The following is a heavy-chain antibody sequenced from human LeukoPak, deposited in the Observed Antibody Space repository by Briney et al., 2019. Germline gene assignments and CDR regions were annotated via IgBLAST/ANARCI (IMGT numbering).Heavy chain of an antibody. CDR2: ISSSSSTI. CDR3: AREEDMYSSSWIGS. D-gene: IGHD6-13*01. V-gene: IGHV3-48*01. J-gene: IGHJ4*02. CDR1: GFTFSSYS. Sequence: GGSLRLSCAASGFTFSSYSMNWVRQAPGKGLEWVSYISSSSSTIYYADSVKGRFTISRDNAKNSLYLQMNSLRADDTAVYYCAREEDMYSSSWIGSWGQGTLVTVSS.